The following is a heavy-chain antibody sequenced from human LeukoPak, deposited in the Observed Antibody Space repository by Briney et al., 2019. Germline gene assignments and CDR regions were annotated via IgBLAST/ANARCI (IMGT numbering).Heavy chain of an antibody. J-gene: IGHJ4*02. V-gene: IGHV3-48*02. CDR3: ARDQGIFDY. Sequence: SGGSLRLSCAASGFTFSSDSMNWVRQAPGKGLEWVSYISSSSKTIYYADSVKGRFTISRDNAKNSLYLRMNSLRDEDSAVYYCARDQGIFDYRGQGTLVTVSS. CDR2: ISSSSKTI. CDR1: GFTFSSDS.